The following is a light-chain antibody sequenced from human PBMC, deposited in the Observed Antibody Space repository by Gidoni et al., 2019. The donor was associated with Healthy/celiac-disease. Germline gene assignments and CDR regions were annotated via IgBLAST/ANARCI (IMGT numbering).Light chain of an antibody. J-gene: IGKJ3*01. CDR2: DAS. CDR1: QDISNY. V-gene: IGKV1-33*01. Sequence: DIQITQSPSSLSASVGDRVTITCQASQDISNYLNWYQQKPGKAPKLLIYDASNLETGVPSRFSGSGSGTDFTFTISSMQPEDIATDYCQQYDNLPPCTFGPGTKVDIK. CDR3: QQYDNLPPCT.